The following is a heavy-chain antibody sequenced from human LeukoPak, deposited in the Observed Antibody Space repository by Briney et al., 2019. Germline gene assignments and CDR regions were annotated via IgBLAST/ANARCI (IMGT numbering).Heavy chain of an antibody. CDR3: ARASGRDDSSGYFSFYYFDY. D-gene: IGHD3-22*01. CDR2: IYYSGSA. Sequence: SETLSLTCTVSGGSISSYYWSWIRQPPGKGLEWIGYIYYSGSANYNPSLKSRVTISVDTSKNQFSLKLSSVTAADTAVYYCARASGRDDSSGYFSFYYFDYWGQGTLVTVSS. V-gene: IGHV4-59*01. CDR1: GGSISSYY. J-gene: IGHJ4*02.